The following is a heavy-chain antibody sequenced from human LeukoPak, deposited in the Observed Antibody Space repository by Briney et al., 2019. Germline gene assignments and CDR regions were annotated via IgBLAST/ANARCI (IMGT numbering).Heavy chain of an antibody. D-gene: IGHD6-19*01. J-gene: IGHJ6*03. CDR3: ARGQGTGYSSGWDYYYMDV. CDR1: GYTFTTYD. CDR2: MNPNSGNT. V-gene: IGHV1-8*01. Sequence: ASVKVSCKASGYTFTTYDINWVREATGQGLEWMGWMNPNSGNTGYAQKFQGRVTMTRNTSISTAYMELSSLRSEDTAVYYCARGQGTGYSSGWDYYYMDVWGKGTTVTVSS.